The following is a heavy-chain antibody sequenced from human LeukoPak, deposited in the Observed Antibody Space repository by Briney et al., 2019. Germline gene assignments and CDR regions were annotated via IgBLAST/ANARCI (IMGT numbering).Heavy chain of an antibody. CDR2: VSTSGSTI. CDR1: GFTFSSYE. J-gene: IGHJ4*02. CDR3: AGNYGPYYFDY. D-gene: IGHD3-10*01. V-gene: IGHV3-48*03. Sequence: GGSLRLSCAASGFTFSSYEMNWVRQAPGKGLEWVSYVSTSGSTIYYADSVKGRFTISRDNAKNSLYLQMNSLRAEDTAVYYCAGNYGPYYFDYWGQGTLVTVSS.